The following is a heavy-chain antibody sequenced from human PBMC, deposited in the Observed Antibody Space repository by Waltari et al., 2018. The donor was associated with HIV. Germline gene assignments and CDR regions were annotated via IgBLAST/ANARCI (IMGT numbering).Heavy chain of an antibody. CDR1: GVTFSRLA. CDR3: TRVLTYDGHYQHGD. V-gene: IGHV1-69*01. CDR2: FIPFFATS. D-gene: IGHD1-1*01. J-gene: IGHJ4*02. Sequence: QVQLDQSGAEVKKPGSSVKVSCKASGVTFSRLAVSWVRQAPGQGLEWMGGFIPFFATSKSAQKFHGRLTIIVNEAPPTVQLEPTSLTSENTALYHYTRVLTYDGHYQHGDWGQETRVVVSS.